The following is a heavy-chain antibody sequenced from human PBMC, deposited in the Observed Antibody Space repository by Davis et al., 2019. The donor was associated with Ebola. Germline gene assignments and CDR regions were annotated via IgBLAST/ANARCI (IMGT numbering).Heavy chain of an antibody. CDR2: ITGSGGST. J-gene: IGHJ4*02. Sequence: GESLKISCAASGFTFYSYAMSLVRQAPGKGLEWVSAITGSGGSTYYAGSVKGRFTISRDNSKNTLYLQMNSLRAEDTAVYYCAKVYYDYVWGSYTDWGQGTLVTVSS. CDR1: GFTFYSYA. D-gene: IGHD3-16*01. CDR3: AKVYYDYVWGSYTD. V-gene: IGHV3-23*01.